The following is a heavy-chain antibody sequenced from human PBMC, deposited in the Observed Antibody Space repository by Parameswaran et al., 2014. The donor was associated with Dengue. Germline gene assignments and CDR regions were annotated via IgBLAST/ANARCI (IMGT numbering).Heavy chain of an antibody. CDR2: ISGSGGST. V-gene: IGHV3-23*01. CDR1: GFTFSSYA. CDR3: AKDPHDYGGYQFFDY. J-gene: IGHJ4*02. Sequence: GESLKISCAASGFTFSSYAMSWVRQAPGKGLEWVSGISGSGGSTYYADSVKGRFTISRDNSKNTLYLQMNSLRGEDTAVYYCAKDPHDYGGYQFFDYWGQGTLVTVTS. D-gene: IGHD4-17*01.